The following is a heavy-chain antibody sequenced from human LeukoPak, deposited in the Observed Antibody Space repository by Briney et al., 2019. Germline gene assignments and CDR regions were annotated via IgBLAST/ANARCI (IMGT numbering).Heavy chain of an antibody. Sequence: APVKVSCKASGYTFTGYYMHWVRQAPGQGLEWMGWINPNSGGTNYAQKFQGRVTMTRDTSISTAYMELSRLRSDDTAVYYCARVVVPAAPLDYWGQGTLVTVSS. CDR3: ARVVVPAAPLDY. D-gene: IGHD2-2*01. V-gene: IGHV1-2*02. J-gene: IGHJ4*02. CDR2: INPNSGGT. CDR1: GYTFTGYY.